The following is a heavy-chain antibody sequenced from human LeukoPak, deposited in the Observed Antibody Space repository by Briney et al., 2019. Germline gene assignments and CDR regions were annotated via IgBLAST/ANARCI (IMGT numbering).Heavy chain of an antibody. D-gene: IGHD3-10*01. CDR1: GGSISSSY. V-gene: IGHV4-4*07. J-gene: IGHJ4*02. CDR2: IYTTGSTDST. CDR3: AGFGAGSYY. Sequence: PSETLSLTCTVSGGSISSSYCSWIRQPAGKGLEWIGRIYTTGSTDSTDFNPSLKSRVPMSVDTSKNQFSLKLGSVTAADTAVYYCAGFGAGSYYWGQGTLVTVSS.